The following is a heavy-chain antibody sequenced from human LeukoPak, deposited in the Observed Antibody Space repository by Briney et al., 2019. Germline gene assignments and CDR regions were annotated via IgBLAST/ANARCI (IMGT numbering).Heavy chain of an antibody. V-gene: IGHV3-30*18. CDR2: ISDDGRRK. D-gene: IGHD4-17*01. J-gene: IGHJ4*02. Sequence: GGSLRLSCAASGFSFISYGVEWVRQAPGKGLEWVGVISDDGRRKDYADSVKGRFTISRDNSKDTLYLQMNSLRAADTAVSYCAKRPSDYGDYVTYFDYWGQGTLVTVSS. CDR1: GFSFISYG. CDR3: AKRPSDYGDYVTYFDY.